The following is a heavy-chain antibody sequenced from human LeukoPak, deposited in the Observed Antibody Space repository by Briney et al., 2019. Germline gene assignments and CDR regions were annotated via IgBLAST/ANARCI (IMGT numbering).Heavy chain of an antibody. D-gene: IGHD1-26*01. CDR1: VGSLSSYF. V-gene: IGHV4-59*01. CDR2: MYYSGST. J-gene: IGHJ3*02. CDR3: ARGGSYSGVAFDI. Sequence: SETLSLTCTVSVGSLSSYFWSWIRQPPGKGVEWIGYMYYSGSTNYNRSLKSRVTISVDTSKNQFSLKLSSVTAADTAVYYCARGGSYSGVAFDIWGQGTMVTVSS.